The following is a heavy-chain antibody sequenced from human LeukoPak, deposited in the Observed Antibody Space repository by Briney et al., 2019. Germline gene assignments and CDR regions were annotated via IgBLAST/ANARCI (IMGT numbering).Heavy chain of an antibody. CDR3: TYYDFWSGYFVDY. D-gene: IGHD3-3*01. J-gene: IGHJ4*02. Sequence: GASVKVSCKASGGTFSSYSISWVQQAPGQGLEWMGRIIPIFGTANYAQKFQGRVTITRDESTSTAYMELSSLRSEDTAVYYCTYYDFWSGYFVDYWGQGTLVTVSS. V-gene: IGHV1-69*05. CDR1: GGTFSSYS. CDR2: IIPIFGTA.